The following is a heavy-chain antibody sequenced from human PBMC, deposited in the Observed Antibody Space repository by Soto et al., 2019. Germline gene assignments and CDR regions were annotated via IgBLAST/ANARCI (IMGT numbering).Heavy chain of an antibody. Sequence: ASVKVSCKASGGTFSSYAFSWVRQAPGQRLEWMGGIIPIFGTANYAQKFQGRVTITADESTSTAYMELSSLRSEDTTVYYCVRQGYCSSTSCFDAMDVWGQGTTVTVSS. D-gene: IGHD2-2*01. J-gene: IGHJ6*02. CDR3: VRQGYCSSTSCFDAMDV. V-gene: IGHV1-69*01. CDR1: GGTFSSYA. CDR2: IIPIFGTA.